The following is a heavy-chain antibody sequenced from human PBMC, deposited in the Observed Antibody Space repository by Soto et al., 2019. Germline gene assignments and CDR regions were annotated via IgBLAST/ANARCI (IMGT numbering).Heavy chain of an antibody. Sequence: GGSLRLSCEVSGFSFGSYAFHWVRQAPGKGLEWLSVISYNGREIYYADSVKDRFTISRDNFKKTVYLQMNSLRSDDTALYYCARDPVAVIGSFVDWWGQGTLVTVS. D-gene: IGHD2-21*01. CDR3: ARDPVAVIGSFVDW. V-gene: IGHV3-30-3*01. CDR2: ISYNGREI. CDR1: GFSFGSYA. J-gene: IGHJ4*01.